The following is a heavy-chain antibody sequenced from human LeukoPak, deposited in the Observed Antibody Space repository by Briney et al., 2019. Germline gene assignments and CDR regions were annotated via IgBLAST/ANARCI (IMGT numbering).Heavy chain of an antibody. CDR3: ARDSLYSYGLDAFDI. D-gene: IGHD5-18*01. V-gene: IGHV4-59*01. CDR1: GGSISSYY. CDR2: IYYSGST. J-gene: IGHJ3*02. Sequence: SETLSLTCTVSGGSISSYYWSWIRQPPGKGLEWIGYIYYSGSTTYNPSLKCRVTISLDTSKNQFSLKLSSVTAADTAVYYCARDSLYSYGLDAFDIWGQGTMVTVSS.